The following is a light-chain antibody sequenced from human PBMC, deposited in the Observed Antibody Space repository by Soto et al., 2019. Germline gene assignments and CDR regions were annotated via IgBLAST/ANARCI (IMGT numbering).Light chain of an antibody. Sequence: QSALAQSPSVSAAPGQRVTISCSGSSSNIPYQFVSWYKQFPGMAPTLLIYDNSRRPSGVPDRFSATKSGPSATLDIAGLXTADEAVYYCASWDSDLDGFVFGPGTKVTVL. CDR3: ASWDSDLDGFV. V-gene: IGLV1-51*01. CDR2: DNS. CDR1: SSNIPYQF. J-gene: IGLJ1*01.